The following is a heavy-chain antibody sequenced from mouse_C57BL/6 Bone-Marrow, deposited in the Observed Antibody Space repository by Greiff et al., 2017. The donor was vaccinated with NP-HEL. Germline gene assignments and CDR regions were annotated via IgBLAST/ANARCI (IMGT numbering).Heavy chain of an antibody. CDR2: IDPENGDT. CDR3: ARYGYYCDY. CDR1: GFNIKDDY. Sequence: EVQLQQSGAELVRPGASVKLSCTASGFNIKDDYMHWVKQRPEQGLEWIGWIDPENGDTEYASKFQGKATITADTSSNTAYLQLSSLTSEDTAVYYCARYGYYCDYWGQGTTLTVSS. J-gene: IGHJ2*01. D-gene: IGHD2-2*01. V-gene: IGHV14-4*01.